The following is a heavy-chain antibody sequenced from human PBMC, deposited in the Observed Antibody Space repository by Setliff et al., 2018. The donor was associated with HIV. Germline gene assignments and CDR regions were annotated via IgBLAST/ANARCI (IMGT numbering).Heavy chain of an antibody. Sequence: GASVKVSCKASGYTFTSCDIHWVRQATGQGLEWMGWMNPNSGDTSYAQKFQGRVSMTRNTSTGTAYMELSSLRSEDTAVYYCARWVPYWSTTSRYHWLFHYMDVWGKGTTVTVSS. J-gene: IGHJ6*03. V-gene: IGHV1-8*02. CDR1: GYTFTSCD. CDR3: ARWVPYWSTTSRYHWLFHYMDV. CDR2: MNPNSGDT. D-gene: IGHD2-2*01.